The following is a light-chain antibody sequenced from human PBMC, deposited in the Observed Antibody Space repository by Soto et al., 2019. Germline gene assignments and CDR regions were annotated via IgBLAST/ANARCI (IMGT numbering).Light chain of an antibody. V-gene: IGLV2-14*01. CDR2: DVS. CDR1: SSDVGGYNY. CDR3: SSYATSSTL. J-gene: IGLJ1*01. Sequence: QSVLTQPASVSGSPVQSITISCTGASSDVGGYNYVSWYQQYPGKAPKLMIYDVSNRPSGVSYRFSGSKSGNTASLTISGLQAEDEADYYCSSYATSSTLFGTGTKVTVL.